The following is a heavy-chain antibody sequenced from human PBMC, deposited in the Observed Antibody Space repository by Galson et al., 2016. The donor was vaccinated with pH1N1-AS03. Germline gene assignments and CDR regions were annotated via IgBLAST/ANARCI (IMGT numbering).Heavy chain of an antibody. J-gene: IGHJ2*01. CDR2: MNTAMGNT. CDR1: GYTFTTYA. CDR3: ARDRWTTDWYFDL. Sequence: SVKVSCKASGYTFTTYAIHWVRQAPGQRLEWMGWMNTAMGNTKYSQNFQGRVTITRDTSANTAYMELLGLRSEDTAVYFCARDRWTTDWYFDLWGRGTLVTVSS. V-gene: IGHV1-3*04. D-gene: IGHD3-16*02.